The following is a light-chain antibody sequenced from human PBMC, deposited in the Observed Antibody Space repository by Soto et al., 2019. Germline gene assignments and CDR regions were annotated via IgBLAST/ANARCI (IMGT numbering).Light chain of an antibody. V-gene: IGKV3-20*01. Sequence: EIVWTQSPGTLSLSPGERATLSCRASQSVTSSDLAWYQQKPGQAPRLLIYDASSRATGVPDRFSGGGSGTDFTLTISRLEPEDFAVYFCQLYGSSRTFGQGTRWIS. CDR2: DAS. CDR1: QSVTSSD. CDR3: QLYGSSRT. J-gene: IGKJ1*01.